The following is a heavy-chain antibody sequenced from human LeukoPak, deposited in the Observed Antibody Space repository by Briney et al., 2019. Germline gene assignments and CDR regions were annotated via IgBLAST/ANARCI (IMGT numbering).Heavy chain of an antibody. Sequence: PGGSPRLSCAGSGFTFSNYAMSWVRQAPGKGLEWVSDISGSGGRTYYADSVKGRFTISRDNSKNTLYLQMNSLRAEDTAVYYCAKDKRDTAMVEYYFDYWGQGTLVTVSS. CDR2: ISGSGGRT. V-gene: IGHV3-23*01. CDR1: GFTFSNYA. J-gene: IGHJ4*02. D-gene: IGHD5-18*01. CDR3: AKDKRDTAMVEYYFDY.